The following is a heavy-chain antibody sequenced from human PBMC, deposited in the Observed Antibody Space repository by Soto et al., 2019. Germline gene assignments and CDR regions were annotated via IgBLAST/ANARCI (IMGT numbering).Heavy chain of an antibody. V-gene: IGHV4-30-2*01. D-gene: IGHD6-13*01. J-gene: IGHJ4*02. CDR3: ARARRLYSSSWASGYFDY. Sequence: SETLSLTCAVSGGSISSGGYSWSWIRQPPGKGLEWIGYIYHSGSTYYNPSLKSRVTISVDRSKNQFSLKLSSVTAADTAVYYCARARRLYSSSWASGYFDYWGQGTLVTVSS. CDR2: IYHSGST. CDR1: GGSISSGGYS.